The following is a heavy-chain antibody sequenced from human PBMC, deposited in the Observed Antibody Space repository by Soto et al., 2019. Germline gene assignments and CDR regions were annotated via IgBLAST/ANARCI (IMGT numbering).Heavy chain of an antibody. CDR2: IYYSGST. CDR3: ARADSSGYSHDPYYFDY. V-gene: IGHV4-31*03. J-gene: IGHJ4*02. CDR1: GGSISSGGYY. D-gene: IGHD3-22*01. Sequence: QVQLQESGPGLVKPSQTLSLTCTVSGGSISSGGYYWSWIRQHPGKGLEWIGYIYYSGSTYYNPSLKSRVTISVDTSKNQFSMKLSSVTAADTAVYYCARADSSGYSHDPYYFDYWGQGTLVTVSS.